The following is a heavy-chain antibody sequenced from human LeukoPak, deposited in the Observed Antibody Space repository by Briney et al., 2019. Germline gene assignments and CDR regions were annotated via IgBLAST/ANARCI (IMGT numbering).Heavy chain of an antibody. Sequence: ASVKVSCKASGYTFTSYGISWVRQAPGQGLEWMGWISAYNGNTNYAQKLQGRVTMITDTSTSTAYMELRSLRSDDTAVYYCARGRGRDRYGDYADPYFDYWGQGTLVTVSS. CDR2: ISAYNGNT. CDR1: GYTFTSYG. CDR3: ARGRGRDRYGDYADPYFDY. V-gene: IGHV1-18*01. D-gene: IGHD4-17*01. J-gene: IGHJ4*02.